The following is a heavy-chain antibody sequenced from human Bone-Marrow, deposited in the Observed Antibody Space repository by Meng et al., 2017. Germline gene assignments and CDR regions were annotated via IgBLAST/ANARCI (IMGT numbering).Heavy chain of an antibody. CDR2: INPNSGGT. Sequence: GESLKISCKASGYTFTGYYMHWVRQAPGQGLVWMGRINPNSGGTNYAQKFQGRVTMTRDTSISTAYMELSRLRSDDTAVYYCARGGAGEYYYDSSGYYSAFDIWGQGTMVTVSS. CDR1: GYTFTGYY. CDR3: ARGGAGEYYYDSSGYYSAFDI. J-gene: IGHJ3*02. V-gene: IGHV1-2*06. D-gene: IGHD3-22*01.